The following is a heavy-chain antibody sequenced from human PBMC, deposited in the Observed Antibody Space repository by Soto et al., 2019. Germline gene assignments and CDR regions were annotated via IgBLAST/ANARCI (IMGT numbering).Heavy chain of an antibody. CDR2: IYYSGST. Sequence: QLQLQESGPGLVKPSETLSLTCTVSGGSISSSSYYWGWIRQPPGKGLEWIGSIYYSGSTYYNPSLKSRVTISVDTSKNQFSLKLSSVTAADTAVYYCARSYSGSYYFDYWGQGTLVTVSS. CDR3: ARSYSGSYYFDY. J-gene: IGHJ4*02. D-gene: IGHD1-26*01. CDR1: GGSISSSSYY. V-gene: IGHV4-39*01.